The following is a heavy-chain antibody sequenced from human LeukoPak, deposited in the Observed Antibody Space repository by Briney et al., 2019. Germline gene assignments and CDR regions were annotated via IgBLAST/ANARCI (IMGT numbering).Heavy chain of an antibody. CDR1: GFTFSDYY. CDR2: ISSSGSTI. J-gene: IGHJ4*02. Sequence: PGGSLRLSCAASGFTFSDYYMSWIRQAPGKGMEWVSYISSSGSTIYYADSVKGRFTISRDNAKNSLYLQMNSLRAEDTAVYYCARDQAQGYTIFGVVGSNWGQGTLVTVSS. V-gene: IGHV3-11*04. D-gene: IGHD3-3*01. CDR3: ARDQAQGYTIFGVVGSN.